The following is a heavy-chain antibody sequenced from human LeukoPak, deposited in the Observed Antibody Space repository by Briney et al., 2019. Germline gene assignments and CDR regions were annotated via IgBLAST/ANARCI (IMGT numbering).Heavy chain of an antibody. Sequence: GGSLRLSCAASGFTFSSYWMHWVRQAPGKGLVWVSRINSDGSSTSYADSVKGRFTISRDNAKNTLYLQMNSLRAEDTAVYYCVRDRGASRYYDSSGYTTWGQGTLVTVSS. CDR3: VRDRGASRYYDSSGYTT. J-gene: IGHJ5*02. CDR2: INSDGSST. D-gene: IGHD3-22*01. V-gene: IGHV3-74*01. CDR1: GFTFSSYW.